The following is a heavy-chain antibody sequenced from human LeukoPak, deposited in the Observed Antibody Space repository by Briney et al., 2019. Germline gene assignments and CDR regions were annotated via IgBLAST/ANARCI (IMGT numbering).Heavy chain of an antibody. Sequence: ASVKVSCKASGGTFSSSSISWVRQAPGQGLEWMGWINAGNGNTKYSQKFQGRVTITRDTSASTAYMELSSLRSEDTAVYYCARDAARPGDYWGQGTLVTVSS. CDR1: GGTFSSSS. V-gene: IGHV1-3*01. CDR3: ARDAARPGDY. J-gene: IGHJ4*02. D-gene: IGHD6-6*01. CDR2: INAGNGNT.